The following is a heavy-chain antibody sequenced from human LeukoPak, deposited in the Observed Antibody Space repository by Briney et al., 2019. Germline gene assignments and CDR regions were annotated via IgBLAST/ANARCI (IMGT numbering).Heavy chain of an antibody. V-gene: IGHV3-74*01. CDR2: INSDGSST. D-gene: IGHD4-17*01. J-gene: IGHJ3*02. CDR1: GFTCSTYW. Sequence: GGSLRLSCAASGFTCSTYWMHWVRQAPGKGLVWVSRINSDGSSTNYADSVKGRFTISRDNAKNTVYLQMNSLSAEDTAMYCCTFSSYGDHVGVDAFDIWGQGTMVTVSS. CDR3: TFSSYGDHVGVDAFDI.